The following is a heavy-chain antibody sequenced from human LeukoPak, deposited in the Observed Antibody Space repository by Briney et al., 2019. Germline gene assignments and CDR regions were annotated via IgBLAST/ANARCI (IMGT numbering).Heavy chain of an antibody. V-gene: IGHV3-30-3*01. J-gene: IGHJ6*02. Sequence: PGGSLRLSCAASGFTFSSYTLQWVRQAPGKGLEWVAVISYDGSNKYYADSVKGRFTISRDNSKNTLDLQMNSLRPDDTAVYYWAVSPGALDVWGHGTTVTVSS. CDR1: GFTFSSYT. CDR3: AVSPGALDV. D-gene: IGHD3-10*01. CDR2: ISYDGSNK.